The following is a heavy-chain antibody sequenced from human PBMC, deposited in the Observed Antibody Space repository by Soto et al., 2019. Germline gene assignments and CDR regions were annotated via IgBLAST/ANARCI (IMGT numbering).Heavy chain of an antibody. J-gene: IGHJ6*02. V-gene: IGHV3-33*01. CDR3: ARDQAQAGYDFLALAERLGYYYGMDV. CDR2: IWYDGSNK. D-gene: IGHD5-12*01. Sequence: GGSLRLSCAASGFTFSSYGMHWVRQAPGKGLEWVAVIWYDGSNKYYADSVKGRFTISRDNSKNTLYLQMNSLRAEDTAVYYCARDQAQAGYDFLALAERLGYYYGMDVWGQGTTVTVSS. CDR1: GFTFSSYG.